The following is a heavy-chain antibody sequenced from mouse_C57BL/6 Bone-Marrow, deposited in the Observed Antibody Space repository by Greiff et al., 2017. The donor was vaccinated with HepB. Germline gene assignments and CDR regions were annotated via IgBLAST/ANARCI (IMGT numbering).Heavy chain of an antibody. CDR2: IRNKANNHAT. D-gene: IGHD2-10*02. V-gene: IGHV6-6*01. CDR3: TRSSSDWYFDV. CDR1: GFTFSDAW. J-gene: IGHJ1*03. Sequence: EVKLVESGGGLVQPGGSMKLSCAASGFTFSDAWMDWVRPSPEKGLEWVAEIRNKANNHATYYAESVKGRFTISRDDSKSGVYLQMNSLRAEDTGIYYCTRSSSDWYFDVWGTGTTVTVSS.